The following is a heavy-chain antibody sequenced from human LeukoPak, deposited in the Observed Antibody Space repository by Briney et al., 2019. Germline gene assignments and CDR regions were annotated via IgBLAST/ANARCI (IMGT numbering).Heavy chain of an antibody. CDR1: GFTFSSYS. J-gene: IGHJ4*02. CDR2: ISSSSSTI. CDR3: ARDRHKYNYDSGGYPPY. Sequence: GGSLRLSCAASGFTFSSYSMLWVRQAPGKGLEWVSYISSSSSTIYYADSVKGRFTISRDNAKNSLYLQMNTLRAEDTAVYCCARDRHKYNYDSGGYPPYWGQGTLVTVSS. D-gene: IGHD3-22*01. V-gene: IGHV3-48*01.